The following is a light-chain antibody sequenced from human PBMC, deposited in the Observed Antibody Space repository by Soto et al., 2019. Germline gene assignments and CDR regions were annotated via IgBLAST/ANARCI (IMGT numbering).Light chain of an antibody. Sequence: DIQMTQSPSSLSASVGDRVTITCRASQDINNYLAWYQQKPGKPPKLLIYAASTLQSGVPSRFSGGGSGTDFTLTINSLQPDDFATYYCQQYNSYPWTFGQGTKVEIK. J-gene: IGKJ1*01. V-gene: IGKV1-27*01. CDR3: QQYNSYPWT. CDR2: AAS. CDR1: QDINNY.